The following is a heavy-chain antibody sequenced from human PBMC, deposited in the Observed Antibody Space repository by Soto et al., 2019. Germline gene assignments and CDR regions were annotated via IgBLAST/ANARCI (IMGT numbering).Heavy chain of an antibody. V-gene: IGHV3-23*01. Sequence: HLLESGGAVVQPGGSLRLSCAASGFTFRNYAMSWVRQAPGKGLEWVSLVTYSGANTYYAGSVSGRFTISRDNSRNTLYLQMGSLRVEDTAVYYCATPSLSTGGYTSFDSWGRGTLVTVSS. D-gene: IGHD1-26*01. J-gene: IGHJ4*02. CDR1: GFTFRNYA. CDR2: VTYSGANT. CDR3: ATPSLSTGGYTSFDS.